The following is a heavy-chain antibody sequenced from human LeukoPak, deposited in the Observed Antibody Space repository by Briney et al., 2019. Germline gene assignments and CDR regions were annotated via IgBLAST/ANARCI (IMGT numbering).Heavy chain of an antibody. CDR1: GFTFSDYY. J-gene: IGHJ3*02. CDR3: ARWEERQGYYGSGTYLEAAFDT. D-gene: IGHD3-10*01. Sequence: GGSLRLSCAASGFTFSDYYMSWIRQAPGKGLEWVSYISSSGSTIYYADSVKGRFTISRDNAKNSLYLHMNSLRAEDTAVYYCARWEERQGYYGSGTYLEAAFDTWGQGTMVTVSS. V-gene: IGHV3-11*01. CDR2: ISSSGSTI.